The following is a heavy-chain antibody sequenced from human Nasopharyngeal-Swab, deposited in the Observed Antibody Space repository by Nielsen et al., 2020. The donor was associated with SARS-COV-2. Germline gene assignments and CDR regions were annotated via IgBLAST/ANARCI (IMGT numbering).Heavy chain of an antibody. V-gene: IGHV3-23*01. J-gene: IGHJ4*02. CDR1: GYSFRTYG. CDR2: ISGSGYISGSGGST. D-gene: IGHD2/OR15-2a*01. CDR3: AKDLRGPHFF. Sequence: GESLKISCVASGYSFRTYGMSWVRQAPGKGLEWVAAISGSGYISGSGGSTYYADPVKGRFTISRDNSKNTLSLQMNSLRAEDTAVYYCAKDLRGPHFFWGQGTLVTVSS.